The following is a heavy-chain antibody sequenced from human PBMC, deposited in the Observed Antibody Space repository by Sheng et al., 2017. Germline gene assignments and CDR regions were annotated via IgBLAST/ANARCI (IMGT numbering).Heavy chain of an antibody. CDR1: GGTFSSYA. CDR3: ANMRYYYDSSGYPNEAYAFDI. J-gene: IGHJ3*02. Sequence: QVQLVQSGAEVKKPGSSVKVSCKASGGTFSSYAISWVRQAPGQGLEWMGGIIPIFGTANYAQKFQGRVTITTDESTSTAYMELSSLRSEDTAVYYCANMRYYYDSSGYPNEAYAFDIWGQGTMVTVSS. V-gene: IGHV1-69*05. D-gene: IGHD3-22*01. CDR2: IIPIFGTA.